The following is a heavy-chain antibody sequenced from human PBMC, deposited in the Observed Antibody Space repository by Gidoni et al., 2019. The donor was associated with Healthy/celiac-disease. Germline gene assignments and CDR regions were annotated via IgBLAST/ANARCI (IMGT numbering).Heavy chain of an antibody. Sequence: QVQLQESGPGLVKPSETRSLTCTVSGGSISRYYWSWIRQPPGKGLEWIGYIYYRGSTNYTPSLKSRVTISVDTSKNQFSLKLSSVTAADTAVYYCARVPTRGYIAARPGSTYYFDYWGQGTLVTVSS. CDR1: GGSISRYY. D-gene: IGHD6-6*01. CDR3: ARVPTRGYIAARPGSTYYFDY. CDR2: IYYRGST. J-gene: IGHJ4*02. V-gene: IGHV4-59*08.